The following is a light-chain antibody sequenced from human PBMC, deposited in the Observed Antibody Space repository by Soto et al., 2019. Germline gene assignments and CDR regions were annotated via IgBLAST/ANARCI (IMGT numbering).Light chain of an antibody. CDR1: QSVSRY. CDR2: DAS. Sequence: EIVLTQSPATLSLSPGERATLSCRASQSVSRYLAWYQQKPGQAPRLLIYDASNRATGIPARFSGSGSGTDFTLTISSLEPEDFAVYYCQQRSNWPPLTFGGGKKVEIK. CDR3: QQRSNWPPLT. V-gene: IGKV3-11*01. J-gene: IGKJ4*01.